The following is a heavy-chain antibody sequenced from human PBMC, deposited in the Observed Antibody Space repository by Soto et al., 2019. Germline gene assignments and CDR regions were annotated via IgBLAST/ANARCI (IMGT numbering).Heavy chain of an antibody. CDR2: INHSGST. J-gene: IGHJ6*02. Sequence: SETLSLTCAVYGGSFSGYYWSWIRQPPGKGLEWIGEINHSGSTNYNPSLKSRVTISVDTSKNQFSLKLSSVTAAETAVYYCARRGGGRAARRNYGMDVWGQGTTVTVSS. CDR1: GGSFSGYY. V-gene: IGHV4-34*01. D-gene: IGHD6-6*01. CDR3: ARRGGGRAARRNYGMDV.